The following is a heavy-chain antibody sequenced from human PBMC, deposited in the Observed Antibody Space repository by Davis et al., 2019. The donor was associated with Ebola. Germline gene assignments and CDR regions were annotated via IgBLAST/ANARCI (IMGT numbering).Heavy chain of an antibody. CDR2: IIPTSGTA. J-gene: IGHJ4*02. V-gene: IGHV1-69*13. CDR3: ARDRYSDGSGYFFEQSH. D-gene: IGHD3-22*01. CDR1: GGTFSSYV. Sequence: SVKVSCKASGGTFSSYVLNWVRQAPGQGLDWMGGIIPTSGTAKFPQKLQGRVTITADESTSTVYMELSSLRSDDTAMYYCARDRYSDGSGYFFEQSHWGQGTLVIVSS.